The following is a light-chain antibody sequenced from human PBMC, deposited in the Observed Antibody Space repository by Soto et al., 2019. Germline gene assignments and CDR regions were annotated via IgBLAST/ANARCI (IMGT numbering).Light chain of an antibody. CDR3: QERTGWPPWT. Sequence: EIVLTQSPGTLSLSPGGRATLSCRASQSVSLSVAWCQQKPGQAPRLLIYDASKRASGFPARFSGSGSGTDFTLTISSLEPEDFAVYYCQERTGWPPWTFGQGTKVDIK. V-gene: IGKV3-11*01. J-gene: IGKJ1*01. CDR2: DAS. CDR1: QSVSLS.